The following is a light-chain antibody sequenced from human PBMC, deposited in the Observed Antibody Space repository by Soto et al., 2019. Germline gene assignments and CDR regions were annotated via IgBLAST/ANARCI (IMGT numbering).Light chain of an antibody. V-gene: IGKV3-11*01. J-gene: IGKJ1*01. CDR2: EAT. Sequence: PGDRATLSCRASQNIDSYLAWYQQKPGQAPRLLIYEATNRAPGIPARFSGSGSGTDFTLTISSLEPEDVAVYYCQQRSKWPPTWTFGQGTKVEI. CDR3: QQRSKWPPTWT. CDR1: QNIDSY.